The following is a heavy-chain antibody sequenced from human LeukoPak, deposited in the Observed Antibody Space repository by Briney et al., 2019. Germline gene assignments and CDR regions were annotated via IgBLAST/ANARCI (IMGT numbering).Heavy chain of an antibody. V-gene: IGHV3-7*01. J-gene: IGHJ4*02. CDR1: GFTFSTYW. D-gene: IGHD6-13*01. Sequence: PGGSLRLSCAASGFTFSTYWMSWVRQAPGKGLAWVANIKQEGSEKYYLDSVKGRFTISRDNAKNSLYLQMNSLRAEDTAVYFCTREAAAGIDYWGQGTLVTVSS. CDR3: TREAAAGIDY. CDR2: IKQEGSEK.